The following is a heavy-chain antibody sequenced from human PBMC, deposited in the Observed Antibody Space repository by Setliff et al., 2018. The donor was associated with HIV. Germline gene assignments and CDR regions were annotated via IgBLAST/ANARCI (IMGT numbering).Heavy chain of an antibody. D-gene: IGHD3-3*01. Sequence: SVKVSCKASRSTFNSHTINWVRQAPGQGLGWMGRIIPILGVANYAQRFQGKVTITADKSTSTTYMELTSLRFDDTAMYYCVRGVQSPPHYSYYYMGVWGEGTMVTVSS. CDR3: VRGVQSPPHYSYYYMGV. CDR1: RSTFNSHT. V-gene: IGHV1-69*02. J-gene: IGHJ6*03. CDR2: IIPILGVA.